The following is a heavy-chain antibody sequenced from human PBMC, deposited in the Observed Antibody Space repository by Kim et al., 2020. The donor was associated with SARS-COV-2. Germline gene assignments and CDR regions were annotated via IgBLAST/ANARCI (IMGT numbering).Heavy chain of an antibody. D-gene: IGHD3-9*01. CDR3: TRELYDILTGYSHWYFDL. J-gene: IGHJ2*01. V-gene: IGHV3-49*02. Sequence: KGRFTISRDDSKSIAYLQMNSLKTKDTAVYYCTRELYDILTGYSHWYFDLWGRGTLVTVSS.